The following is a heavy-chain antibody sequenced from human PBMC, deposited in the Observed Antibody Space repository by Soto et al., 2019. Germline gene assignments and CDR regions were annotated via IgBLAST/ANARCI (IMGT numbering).Heavy chain of an antibody. D-gene: IGHD3-3*01. CDR2: ISAYNGNT. V-gene: IGHV1-18*01. Sequence: VKVSCKASGYTFTSYGISWVRQAPGQGLEWMGWISAYNGNTNYAQKLQGRVTMTTDTSTSTAYMELRSLRSDDTAVYYCARATDFWSGYSLNYYYYKDVWGKGTTVTVSS. CDR1: GYTFTSYG. J-gene: IGHJ6*03. CDR3: ARATDFWSGYSLNYYYYKDV.